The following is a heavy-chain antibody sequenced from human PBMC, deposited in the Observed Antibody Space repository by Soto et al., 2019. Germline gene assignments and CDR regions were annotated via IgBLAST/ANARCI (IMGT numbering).Heavy chain of an antibody. V-gene: IGHV5-10-1*01. CDR3: ARAVAAGTVDYYYYYGMDV. CDR1: GYSFTSYW. J-gene: IGHJ6*02. D-gene: IGHD6-13*01. CDR2: IDPSDSYT. Sequence: GESLKISCKGSGYSFTSYWISWVRQMPGKGLEWMGRIDPSDSYTNYSPSFQGHVTISADKSISTAYLQWSSLKASDTAMYYCARAVAAGTVDYYYYYGMDVWGQGTTVTVSS.